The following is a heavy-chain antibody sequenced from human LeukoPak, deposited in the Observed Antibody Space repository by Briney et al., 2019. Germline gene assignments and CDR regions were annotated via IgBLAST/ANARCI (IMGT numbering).Heavy chain of an antibody. D-gene: IGHD3-22*01. CDR1: GGSISSYY. CDR3: ARDTQGSGYYCAFFDY. CDR2: IYTSGST. Sequence: SETLSLTCTVSGGSISSYYWSWIRQPAGKGLEWIVRIYTSGSTNYNPSLKSRVTMSVDTSKNQFSLKLSSVTAADTAVYYCARDTQGSGYYCAFFDYWPQGTGDSV. J-gene: IGHJ4*02. V-gene: IGHV4-4*07.